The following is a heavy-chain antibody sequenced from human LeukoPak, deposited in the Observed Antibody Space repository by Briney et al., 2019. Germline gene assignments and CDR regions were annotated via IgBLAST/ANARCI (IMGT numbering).Heavy chain of an antibody. CDR1: GGSINNYY. D-gene: IGHD2-15*01. CDR3: ARGRYCSADICSGGDAFDI. CDR2: IYTRGST. V-gene: IGHV4-4*07. Sequence: SETMSLTCTVSGGSINNYYWSWIRQPAGKGLEWIGRIYTRGSTNYNPSLKSRVTMSVDTSKNQFSLKLSSVTAADTAVYYCARGRYCSADICSGGDAFDIWGQGTMVSASS. J-gene: IGHJ3*02.